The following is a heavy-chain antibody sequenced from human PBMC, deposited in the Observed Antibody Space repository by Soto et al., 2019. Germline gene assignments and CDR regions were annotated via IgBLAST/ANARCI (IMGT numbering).Heavy chain of an antibody. CDR1: GGTFRSYA. Sequence: SVEVSYQASGGTFRSYAISWVRRAPGQGLEWMGGISPIFDRANYAQKLQVKVTITADESTSTAYMELSSLRSEDTAVYYCARDWYYYDSSGYYKMTNWFDPWGQGTLVTVSS. D-gene: IGHD3-22*01. J-gene: IGHJ5*02. V-gene: IGHV1-69*13. CDR3: ARDWYYYDSSGYYKMTNWFDP. CDR2: ISPIFDRA.